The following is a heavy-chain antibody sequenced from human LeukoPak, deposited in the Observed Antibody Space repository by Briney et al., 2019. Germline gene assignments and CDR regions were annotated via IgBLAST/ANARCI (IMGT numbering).Heavy chain of an antibody. V-gene: IGHV1-69*05. CDR1: GGTFSSYA. Sequence: ASVKVSCKASGGTFSSYAISWVRQAPGQGLEWMGRIIPIFGTANYAQKFQGRVTITTDESTSTAHMELSSLRSEDTAVYYCAREGLGYCSSTSCYTKAADIWGQGTMVTVSS. D-gene: IGHD2-2*02. CDR3: AREGLGYCSSTSCYTKAADI. CDR2: IIPIFGTA. J-gene: IGHJ3*02.